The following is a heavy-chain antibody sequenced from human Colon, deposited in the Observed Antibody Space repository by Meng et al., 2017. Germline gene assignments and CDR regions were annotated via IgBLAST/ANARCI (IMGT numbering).Heavy chain of an antibody. D-gene: IGHD6-25*01. CDR1: GYIFTNYD. J-gene: IGHJ5*02. Sequence: QVQLVQAGAEVKKPGASVKVSCKASGYIFTNYDTNWVRQATGQGLEWMGWMNPNSGNTGYAQKFQGRVTMTRNASISTAYMELSSLRSDDTAVYYCAKADVLAASHPWGQGTLVTVSS. CDR2: MNPNSGNT. CDR3: AKADVLAASHP. V-gene: IGHV1-8*01.